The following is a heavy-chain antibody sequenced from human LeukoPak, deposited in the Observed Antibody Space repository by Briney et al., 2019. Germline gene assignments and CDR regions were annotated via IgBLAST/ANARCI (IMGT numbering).Heavy chain of an antibody. D-gene: IGHD1-1*01. Sequence: SQTLSLTFAISGCSVSSNSAAWNWLRQSPSRGLEWLGRTYYRSKWYNDYAVSVKSRITINPDTSKNQFSLQLNSVTPEDTAVYYCTRDSSWNDVGYFDYWGQGTLVTVSS. J-gene: IGHJ4*02. V-gene: IGHV6-1*01. CDR1: GCSVSSNSAA. CDR3: TRDSSWNDVGYFDY. CDR2: TYYRSKWYN.